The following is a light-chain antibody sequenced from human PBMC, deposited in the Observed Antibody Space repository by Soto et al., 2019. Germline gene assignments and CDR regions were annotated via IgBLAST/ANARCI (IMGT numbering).Light chain of an antibody. CDR3: TSYVGNDIWV. CDR1: SSDVGAYKY. Sequence: QSVLTQPPSASGSPGQSVTISCTGTSSDVGAYKYVSWYQQYPGKAPKLMIYEVTKRPSGVPDRFSASKSGNTASLTVSGLQAEDDADYYCTSYVGNDIWVFGGGTKLTVL. V-gene: IGLV2-8*01. J-gene: IGLJ3*02. CDR2: EVT.